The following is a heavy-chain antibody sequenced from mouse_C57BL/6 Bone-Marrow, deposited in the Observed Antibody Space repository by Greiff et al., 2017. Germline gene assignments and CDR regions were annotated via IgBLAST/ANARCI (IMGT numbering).Heavy chain of an antibody. CDR2: IDPENGDT. CDR3: LYYDYEAWFAY. D-gene: IGHD2-4*01. Sequence: VQLQQSGAELVRPGASVKLSCTASGFNIKDDYMHWVKQRPEQGLEWIGWIDPENGDTEYASKFQGKATITVDTSSNTAYLQLSSLTSEDTAVYYCLYYDYEAWFAYWGQGTLVTVSA. V-gene: IGHV14-4*01. CDR1: GFNIKDDY. J-gene: IGHJ3*01.